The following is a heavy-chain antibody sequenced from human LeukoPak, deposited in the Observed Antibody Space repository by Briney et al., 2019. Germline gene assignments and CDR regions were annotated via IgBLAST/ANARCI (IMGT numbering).Heavy chain of an antibody. CDR1: GGSINGYY. CDR3: ARAGTSGWYGEY. D-gene: IGHD6-19*01. CDR2: IAYNGNT. Sequence: SETLSLTCSVSGGSINGYYWKWIRQPPGKGLEWIGYIAYNGNTNYSPSLKSRVTMSIDTSKNQFSLKLPSATAADTAVYYCARAGTSGWYGEYWGRGILVTVSS. V-gene: IGHV4-59*01. J-gene: IGHJ4*02.